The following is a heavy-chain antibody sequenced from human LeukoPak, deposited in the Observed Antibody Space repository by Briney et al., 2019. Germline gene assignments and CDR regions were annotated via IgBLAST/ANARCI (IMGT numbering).Heavy chain of an antibody. Sequence: KPGGSLRLSCAASGFTFSSYSMNWVRQAPGKGLEWVSSISSSSSYIYYADSVKGRFTISRDNAKNSLYLQMNSLRAEDTAVYYCARESIAFGESPGNYGMDVWGQGTTVTVSS. CDR2: ISSSSSYI. CDR1: GFTFSSYS. V-gene: IGHV3-21*01. J-gene: IGHJ6*02. CDR3: ARESIAFGESPGNYGMDV. D-gene: IGHD3-10*01.